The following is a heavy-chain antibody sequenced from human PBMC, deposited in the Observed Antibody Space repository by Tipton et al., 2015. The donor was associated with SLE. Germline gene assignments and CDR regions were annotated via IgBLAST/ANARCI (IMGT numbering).Heavy chain of an antibody. V-gene: IGHV4-39*07. J-gene: IGHJ6*02. CDR2: INDSGNT. Sequence: TLSLTCTVSGGSIRSSSYYWVWIRQPPGKGLEWIGTINDSGNTYYNPSLKSRITISMDTSKNQFSLNLRSVTAADTAVYYCARDAGSSWQAYYYYYGMDVWGQGTTVTVSS. CDR3: ARDAGSSWQAYYYYYGMDV. CDR1: GGSIRSSSYY. D-gene: IGHD6-13*01.